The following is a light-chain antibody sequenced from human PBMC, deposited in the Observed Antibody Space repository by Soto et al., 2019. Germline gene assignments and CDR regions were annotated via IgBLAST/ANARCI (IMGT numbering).Light chain of an antibody. V-gene: IGKV3-20*01. CDR1: QSVSSSY. CDR2: GAS. Sequence: EIVLTQSPGTLSLSPGERATLSCWASQSVSSSYLAWYQQKPGQAPRLLIYGASSRATGIPDRFSGSGSGTDFTLTISRLETEDFAVYYCEHYGSSGVCTFGPGTKVDIK. CDR3: EHYGSSGVCT. J-gene: IGKJ3*01.